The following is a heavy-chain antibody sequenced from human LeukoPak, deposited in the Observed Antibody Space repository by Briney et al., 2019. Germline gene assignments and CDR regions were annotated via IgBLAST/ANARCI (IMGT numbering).Heavy chain of an antibody. CDR1: GFTFSSYA. J-gene: IGHJ4*02. CDR2: ISGSGGST. D-gene: IGHD1/OR15-1a*01. V-gene: IGHV3-23*01. Sequence: GGSLRLSCAASGFTFSSYAMSWVRQAPGKGLEWVSAISGSGGSTYYADSVKGRFTISRDNSKNTLYLQMNSLRAEDTAVYYCAKDALATYNWKNPGAFDYWGQGTLVTVSS. CDR3: AKDALATYNWKNPGAFDY.